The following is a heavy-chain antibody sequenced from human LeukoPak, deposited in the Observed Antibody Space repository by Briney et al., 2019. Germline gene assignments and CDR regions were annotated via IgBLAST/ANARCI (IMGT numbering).Heavy chain of an antibody. Sequence: GGSLRLSCAASGFSFSSYIMNWVRQAPGKGLEWVSHISSSSSTIYYADSVKGRFTISRDNAKNSLYLQMNSLRAEDTAVYYCARELEWQQLVGAFDYWGQGTLVTVSS. CDR2: ISSSSSTI. CDR3: ARELEWQQLVGAFDY. V-gene: IGHV3-48*04. CDR1: GFSFSSYI. D-gene: IGHD6-13*01. J-gene: IGHJ4*02.